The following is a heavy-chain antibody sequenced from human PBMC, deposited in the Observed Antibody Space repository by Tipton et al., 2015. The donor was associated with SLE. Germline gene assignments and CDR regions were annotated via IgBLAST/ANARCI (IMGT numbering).Heavy chain of an antibody. CDR3: AKDTTATVPGPFDL. Sequence: SLRLSCAASGFTFDHYAMHWVRQAPGKGLEWVSGVTWNSHSIGYADSVKGRFTISRDNARNFLYLQMNSLKAEDMALYYCAKDTTATVPGPFDLWGQGTLVTVSS. J-gene: IGHJ4*02. V-gene: IGHV3-9*03. D-gene: IGHD3-10*01. CDR2: VTWNSHSI. CDR1: GFTFDHYA.